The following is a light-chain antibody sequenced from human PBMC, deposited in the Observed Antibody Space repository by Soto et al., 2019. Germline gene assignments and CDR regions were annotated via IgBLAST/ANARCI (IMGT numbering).Light chain of an antibody. CDR3: SAYAGSNNFV. CDR2: EVS. J-gene: IGLJ1*01. CDR1: SSDVGDNY. Sequence: QSALTQPPSASGSPGQSVTISCTGTSSDVGDNYVSWYRQHLGKAPKLIIYEVSQRPSGVPDRFSGSKSGNTASLTVSGLQTEDAADYYCSAYAGSNNFVFGSGTKVTVL. V-gene: IGLV2-8*01.